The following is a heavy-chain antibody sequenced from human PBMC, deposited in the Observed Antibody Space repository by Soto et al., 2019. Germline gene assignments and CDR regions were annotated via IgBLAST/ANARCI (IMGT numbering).Heavy chain of an antibody. V-gene: IGHV3-48*03. CDR3: ARVSGAAIGYYYYYGMDV. CDR1: GFTFSSYE. J-gene: IGHJ6*02. D-gene: IGHD2-2*02. CDR2: ISSSGSTI. Sequence: GGSLRLSCAASGFTFSSYEMNWVRQAPGKGLEWVSYISSSGSTIYYADSVKGRFTISRDNAKNSLYLQMNSLRAEDTAVYYCARVSGAAIGYYYYYGMDVWGQGTTVTVSS.